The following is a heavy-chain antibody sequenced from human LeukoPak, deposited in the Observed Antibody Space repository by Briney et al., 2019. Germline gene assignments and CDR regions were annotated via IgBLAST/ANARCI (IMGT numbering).Heavy chain of an antibody. CDR3: AQWEDYDILTGYYVSDY. J-gene: IGHJ4*02. D-gene: IGHD3-9*01. CDR2: ITGSDGTT. CDR1: GFTFSNYA. V-gene: IGHV3-23*01. Sequence: GGSLRLSCAASGFTFSNYAMSWVRQAPGKGLEWVSAITGSDGTTYYADSVKGRFTISRDNSKNTLYLQMNSLRVEDTAVYYCAQWEDYDILTGYYVSDYWGQGTLVTVSS.